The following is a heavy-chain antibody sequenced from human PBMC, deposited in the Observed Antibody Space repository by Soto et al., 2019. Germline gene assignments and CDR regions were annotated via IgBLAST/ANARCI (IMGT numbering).Heavy chain of an antibody. D-gene: IGHD3-16*01. J-gene: IGHJ3*02. V-gene: IGHV3-7*03. CDR1: GFTFSSYW. CDR2: IKQDGSEK. CDR3: ARGLPPWRNDAFDI. Sequence: GGSLRLSCEASGFTFSSYWMSWVRQAPGKGLEWVANIKQDGSEKYYVDSVKGRFTISRDNAKNSLYLQMNSLRAEDTAVYYCARGLPPWRNDAFDIWGQGTMSTSPQ.